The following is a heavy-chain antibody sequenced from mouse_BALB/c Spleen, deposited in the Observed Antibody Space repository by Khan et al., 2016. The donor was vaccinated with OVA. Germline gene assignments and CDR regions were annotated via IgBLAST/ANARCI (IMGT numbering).Heavy chain of an antibody. CDR2: INYSGNT. D-gene: IGHD2-4*01. J-gene: IGHJ3*01. V-gene: IGHV3-2*02. CDR1: GYSITSEYA. Sequence: EVQLQESGPGLVKPSQSLSLTCTVTGYSITSEYAWNWIRQFPGNKLEWMGYINYSGNTRFNPSLTSRTSITRETSKNQFFLQLNSVTTEDTATYYFARKDYYDYDPFPYWGQGTLVTVSA. CDR3: ARKDYYDYDPFPY.